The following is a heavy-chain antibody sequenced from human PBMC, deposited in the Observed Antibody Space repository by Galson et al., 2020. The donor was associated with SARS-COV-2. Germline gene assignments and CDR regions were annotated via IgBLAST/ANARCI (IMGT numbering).Heavy chain of an antibody. CDR3: ARYYSNYVFSDYYYYYYMDV. V-gene: IGHV4-59*08. D-gene: IGHD4-4*01. CDR1: GGSISSYY. CDR2: IYYSGST. J-gene: IGHJ6*03. Sequence: SETLSLTCTVSGGSISSYYWSWIRQPPGKGLEWIGYIYYSGSTKYNPSLKSRVTISVDTSKNQFSLKLSSVTAADTAVYYCARYYSNYVFSDYYYYYYMDVWGKGTTVTVSS.